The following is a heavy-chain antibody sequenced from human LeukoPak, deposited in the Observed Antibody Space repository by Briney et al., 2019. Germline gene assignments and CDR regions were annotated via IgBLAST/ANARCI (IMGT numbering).Heavy chain of an antibody. V-gene: IGHV3-21*01. CDR3: ARPAREEYYYDSSGHSAADY. D-gene: IGHD3-22*01. CDR2: ISSSSSYI. Sequence: PGGSLRLSCAASGFTFSSYSMNWVRQAPGKGLEWVSSISSSSSYIYYADSVKGRFTISRDNAKNSLYLQMNSLRAEDTAVYYCARPAREEYYYDSSGHSAADYWGQGTLVTVSS. J-gene: IGHJ4*02. CDR1: GFTFSSYS.